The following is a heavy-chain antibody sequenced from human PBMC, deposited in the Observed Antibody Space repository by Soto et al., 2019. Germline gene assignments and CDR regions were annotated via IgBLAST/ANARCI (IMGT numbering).Heavy chain of an antibody. CDR1: GFTFSSYW. CDR3: ARVGRFLEWFPTYYFDY. J-gene: IGHJ4*02. Sequence: HPGGSLRLSCAASGFTFSSYWMSWVRQAPGKGLEWVANIKQDGSEKYYVDSVKGRFTISRDNAKNSLYLQMNSLRAEDTAVYYCARVGRFLEWFPTYYFDYWGQGTLVTVSS. CDR2: IKQDGSEK. V-gene: IGHV3-7*03. D-gene: IGHD3-3*01.